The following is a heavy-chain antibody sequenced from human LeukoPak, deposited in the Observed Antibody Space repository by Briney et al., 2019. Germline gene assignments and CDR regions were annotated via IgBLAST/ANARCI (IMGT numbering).Heavy chain of an antibody. D-gene: IGHD2-15*01. V-gene: IGHV1-46*01. CDR1: GYTFTSYY. Sequence: ASVKVSCKASGYTFTSYYIHWVRQAPGQGLEWMGIINPSGGSTSYAQKLQGRVTMTTDTSTSTAYMELRSLRSDDTAVYYCAAVVAALDGFDPWGQGTLVTVSS. CDR3: AAVVAALDGFDP. CDR2: INPSGGST. J-gene: IGHJ5*02.